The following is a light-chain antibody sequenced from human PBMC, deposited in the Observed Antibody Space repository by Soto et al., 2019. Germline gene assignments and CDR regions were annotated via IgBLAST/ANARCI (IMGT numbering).Light chain of an antibody. CDR2: DAS. CDR1: QSVSSY. CDR3: QQRSNWLT. Sequence: EIVLTQSPATLSLSPGARATLSCRASQSVSSYLAGYQQKPGQAPRLLIEDASNRATGIPARFSGSGSGTDFTLTISSLEPEEFAVYYCQQRSNWLTFGGGTKVEIK. V-gene: IGKV3-11*01. J-gene: IGKJ4*01.